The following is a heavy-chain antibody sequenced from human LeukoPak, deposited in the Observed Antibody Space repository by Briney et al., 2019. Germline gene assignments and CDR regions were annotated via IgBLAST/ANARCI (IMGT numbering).Heavy chain of an antibody. V-gene: IGHV1-69*05. D-gene: IGHD3-22*01. CDR3: AREGASYYYDSRNDPFDY. CDR2: IIPIFGTA. Sequence: GASVKVSCKASGGTFSTYVISWVRQAPGQGLEWMGGIIPIFGTANYAQKLQGRVTMTTDTSTSTAYMELRSLRSDDTAVYYCAREGASYYYDSRNDPFDYWGQGTLVTVSS. J-gene: IGHJ4*02. CDR1: GGTFSTYV.